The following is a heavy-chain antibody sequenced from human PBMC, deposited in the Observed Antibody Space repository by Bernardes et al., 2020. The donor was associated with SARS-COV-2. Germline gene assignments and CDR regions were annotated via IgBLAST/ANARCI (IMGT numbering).Heavy chain of an antibody. CDR1: GFTFSSYA. CDR3: AKVMVGVVIIYYYGMDV. Sequence: GSLRLSCAASGFTFSSYAMSWVRQAPGKGLEWVSAISGSGGSTYYADSVKGRFTISRDNSKNTLYLQMNSLRAEDTAVYYCAKVMVGVVIIYYYGMDVWGQGTTVTVSS. D-gene: IGHD3-3*01. V-gene: IGHV3-23*01. CDR2: ISGSGGST. J-gene: IGHJ6*02.